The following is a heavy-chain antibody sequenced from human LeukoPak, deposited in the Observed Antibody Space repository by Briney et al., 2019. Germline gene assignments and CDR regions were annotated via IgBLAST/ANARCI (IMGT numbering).Heavy chain of an antibody. CDR3: TRLNLPSYDATGLFDS. V-gene: IGHV3-74*03. CDR1: GFTFSRYR. J-gene: IGHJ4*02. Sequence: PGGSPRLSCGASGFTFSRYRMYWVSQAQGKGLVWVGLINEDETYATYADSVKGGFTISRDNAKNTLYLQMNSLGAEDTAVYFCTRLNLPSYDATGLFDSWGQGTLVTVSS. CDR2: INEDETYA. D-gene: IGHD1-1*01.